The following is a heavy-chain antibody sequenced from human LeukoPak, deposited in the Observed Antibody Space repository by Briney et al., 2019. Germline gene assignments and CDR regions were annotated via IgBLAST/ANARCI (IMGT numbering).Heavy chain of an antibody. D-gene: IGHD2-2*01. CDR2: IRYDGSNK. CDR3: AKDLGVVVPAERYNWFDP. Sequence: GGSLRLSCAASGFTFSSYGIHWVRQAPGKGLEWVAFIRYDGSNKYYADSVKGRFTISRDNSKNTLYLQMNSLRAEDTAVYYCAKDLGVVVPAERYNWFDPWGQGTLVTVSS. V-gene: IGHV3-30*02. J-gene: IGHJ5*02. CDR1: GFTFSSYG.